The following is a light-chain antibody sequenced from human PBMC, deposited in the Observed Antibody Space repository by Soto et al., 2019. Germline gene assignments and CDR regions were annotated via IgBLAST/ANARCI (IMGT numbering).Light chain of an antibody. CDR3: AAWDDGLNGFWV. Sequence: QSVLTQPPSASGTPGQRVTISCSGSSSNIGSNTVNLYQQLPGTAPKLLIYSNNQRPSGVPDRFSGSKSGTSASLAISGLQSEDEADYYCAAWDDGLNGFWVFGGGTKLTVL. CDR1: SSNIGSNT. V-gene: IGLV1-44*01. J-gene: IGLJ3*02. CDR2: SNN.